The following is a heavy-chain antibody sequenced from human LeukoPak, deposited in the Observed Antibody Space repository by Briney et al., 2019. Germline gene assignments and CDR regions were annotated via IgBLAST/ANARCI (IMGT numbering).Heavy chain of an antibody. CDR1: GFTFSSYS. CDR2: ISTGSSTI. J-gene: IGHJ4*02. CDR3: ATNFGAYYYDTSGYYDF. D-gene: IGHD3-22*01. Sequence: PGGSLRLSCAASGFTFSSYSMNWVRQAPGKGLEWVSYISTGSSTIYYADSVKGRFTISRDNSKNSLYLQMNSLRTEDTAFYYCATNFGAYYYDTSGYYDFWGQGTLVTVSS. V-gene: IGHV3-48*04.